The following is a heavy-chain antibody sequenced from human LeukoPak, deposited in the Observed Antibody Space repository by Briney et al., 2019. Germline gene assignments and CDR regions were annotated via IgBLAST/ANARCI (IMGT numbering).Heavy chain of an antibody. J-gene: IGHJ3*02. Sequence: GGSLRLSCAASGFTFSSYAMHWVRQAPGKGLEYVSAISSNGVSTYYAHSVKGRSTISRDNSKNTLYLQMNSLRAEDTAVYYCARVLCSGGTCLDAFDIGGQGTMVTVSS. D-gene: IGHD2-15*01. CDR3: ARVLCSGGTCLDAFDI. CDR1: GFTFSSYA. V-gene: IGHV3-64*01. CDR2: ISSNGVST.